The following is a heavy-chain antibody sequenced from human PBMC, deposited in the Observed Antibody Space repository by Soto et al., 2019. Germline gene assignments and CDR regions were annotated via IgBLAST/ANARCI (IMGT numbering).Heavy chain of an antibody. J-gene: IGHJ4*02. V-gene: IGHV4-39*01. Sequence: SETLSLICSVSGGSISSSSYYWGWIRQPPGKGLEWIGSLHYSGSTYYNPSLESRVTISVDTSKNKFSLKLSSVTAADTAVYYCGRQQGSGTYYSGWDYWGQGTLVTVSS. CDR3: GRQQGSGTYYSGWDY. D-gene: IGHD3-10*01. CDR2: LHYSGST. CDR1: GGSISSSSYY.